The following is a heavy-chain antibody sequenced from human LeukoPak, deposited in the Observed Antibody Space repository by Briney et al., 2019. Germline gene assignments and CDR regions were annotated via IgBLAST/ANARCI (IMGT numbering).Heavy chain of an antibody. CDR2: IIPVLGVS. CDR3: TREGVYAPDGSGYHRDAFDI. CDR1: GDSFSNNV. J-gene: IGHJ3*02. D-gene: IGHD3-22*01. Sequence: ASVKVSCKASGDSFSNNVITWVRLAPGQGLEWMGRIIPVLGVSNFARKFQGRVTNTADKSTNTAHMELSRLESGDTAVYYCTREGVYAPDGSGYHRDAFDIWGQGTVVIVSS. V-gene: IGHV1-69*04.